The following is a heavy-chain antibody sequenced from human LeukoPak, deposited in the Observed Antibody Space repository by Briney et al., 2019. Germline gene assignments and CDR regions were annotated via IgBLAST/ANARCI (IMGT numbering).Heavy chain of an antibody. J-gene: IGHJ6*02. CDR2: IYSGGST. Sequence: GGSLRLSCAASGFTVSSNYMSWVRQAPGKGLEWVSVIYSGGSTYYADSVKGRFTISRDNSKNTLYLQMNSLRAEDTAVYYCAREKDGYNYGDYYYGMDVWGQGTTVTVSS. V-gene: IGHV3-66*01. CDR3: AREKDGYNYGDYYYGMDV. CDR1: GFTVSSNY. D-gene: IGHD5-24*01.